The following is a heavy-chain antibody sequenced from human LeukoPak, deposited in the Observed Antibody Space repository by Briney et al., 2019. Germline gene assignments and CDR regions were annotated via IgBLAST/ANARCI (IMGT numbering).Heavy chain of an antibody. V-gene: IGHV3-30*02. J-gene: IGHJ6*03. CDR1: GFTFSGHY. CDR2: IRYDESNI. CDR3: AKTLKYYNMDD. Sequence: QSGGSLRLSCVASGFTFSGHYMHWVRQAPGKGLEWVAFIRYDESNIYYADSVKGRFTISRDNSKKTLYLQMNSLRIEDTAVYYCAKTLKYYNMDDWGKGTTVTVSS.